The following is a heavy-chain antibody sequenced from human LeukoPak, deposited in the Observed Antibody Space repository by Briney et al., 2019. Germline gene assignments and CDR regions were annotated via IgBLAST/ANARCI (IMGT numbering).Heavy chain of an antibody. V-gene: IGHV3-7*01. J-gene: IGHJ4*02. Sequence: PGGSLRLSCAASGITLSVYWMSWVRQAPGKGLEWVANIKQDGSEKYHRDSVQGRFTISRDNAKNSLYLQMNSLRAEDTAVYYCARSGSGYFDYWGQGSLVTVSS. CDR2: IKQDGSEK. CDR1: GITLSVYW. CDR3: ARSGSGYFDY.